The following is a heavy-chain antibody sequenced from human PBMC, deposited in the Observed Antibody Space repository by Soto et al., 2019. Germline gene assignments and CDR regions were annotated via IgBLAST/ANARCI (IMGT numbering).Heavy chain of an antibody. CDR2: IYYSGST. CDR3: ARGSSLGDYYGSGSYFDY. V-gene: IGHV4-59*01. D-gene: IGHD3-10*01. CDR1: GGSISSYY. Sequence: SETLSLTCTVSGGSISSYYWSWIRQPPGKGLEWIGYIYYSGSTNYNPSLKSRVTISEDTSKNQFSLKLSSVTAADTAVYYCARGSSLGDYYGSGSYFDYWGQGTLVTVSS. J-gene: IGHJ4*02.